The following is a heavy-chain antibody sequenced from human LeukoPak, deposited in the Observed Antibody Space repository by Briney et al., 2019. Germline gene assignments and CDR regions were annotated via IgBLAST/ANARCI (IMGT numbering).Heavy chain of an antibody. D-gene: IGHD2-2*01. CDR2: ISGGGDNT. CDR1: GFTFSSYA. J-gene: IGHJ4*02. Sequence: GGSLRLSCAASGFTFSSYAMSWVRQAPGKGLEWVSVISGGGDNTYYADSVKGRFTISRDNSNNTLYLQMNSLRAEDTAVYYCAKEAAYYCSSSTCYTVYWGQGTLVTVSS. V-gene: IGHV3-23*01. CDR3: AKEAAYYCSSSTCYTVY.